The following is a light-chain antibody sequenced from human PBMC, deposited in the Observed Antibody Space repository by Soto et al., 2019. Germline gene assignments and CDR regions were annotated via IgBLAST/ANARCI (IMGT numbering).Light chain of an antibody. CDR3: VSYTSSTTDV. CDR2: DVA. V-gene: IGLV2-14*03. Sequence: QSALTQPASVSDSPGQSITISCTGTSSDVGGSNFVSWYQQHPGKPPKLIIYDVANRPSGVSNRFSGSKSGSTASLIISRLQTEDEADYYCVSYTSSTTDVFGTGTKVPVL. CDR1: SSDVGGSNF. J-gene: IGLJ1*01.